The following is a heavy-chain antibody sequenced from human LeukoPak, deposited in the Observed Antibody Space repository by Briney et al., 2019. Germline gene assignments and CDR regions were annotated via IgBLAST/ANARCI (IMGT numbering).Heavy chain of an antibody. CDR2: IYTSGST. CDR3: ARDSAQYSGYDQGNYYYYYYMDV. CDR1: GGSISSGSYY. J-gene: IGHJ6*03. D-gene: IGHD5-12*01. Sequence: SETLSLTCTVSGGSISSGSYYWSWIRQPAGRGLEWIGRIYTSGSTNYNPSLKSRVTMSVDTSKNQFSLKLSSVTAADTAVYYCARDSAQYSGYDQGNYYYYYYMDVWGKGTTVTISS. V-gene: IGHV4-61*02.